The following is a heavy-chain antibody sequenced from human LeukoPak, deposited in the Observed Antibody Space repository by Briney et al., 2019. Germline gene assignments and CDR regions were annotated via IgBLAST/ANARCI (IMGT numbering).Heavy chain of an antibody. CDR1: GYTFTNYG. J-gene: IGHJ5*02. D-gene: IGHD3-3*01. CDR2: INPNSGGT. V-gene: IGHV1-2*02. Sequence: ASVKVSCKASGYTFTNYGINWVRQAPGQGLEWMGWINPNSGGTNYAQKFQGRVTMTRDTSISTAYVELSRLRSDDTAVYYCARDLRAFGVVIIFDPWGQGTLVTVSS. CDR3: ARDLRAFGVVIIFDP.